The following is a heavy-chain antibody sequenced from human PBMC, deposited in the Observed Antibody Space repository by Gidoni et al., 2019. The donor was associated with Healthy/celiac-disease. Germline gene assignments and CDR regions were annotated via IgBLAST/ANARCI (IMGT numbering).Heavy chain of an antibody. J-gene: IGHJ6*02. CDR1: GFTFSSNS. D-gene: IGHD6-13*01. CDR3: ASPAAGNSDGMDV. V-gene: IGHV3-21*01. CDR2: ISSSSSYI. Sequence: EVQLVESGGGLVKPGGSLSLSWAASGFTFSSNSMNWVRQAPGKGLEWVSSISSSSSYIYYADSVKGRFTISRDNAKNSLYLQMNSLRAEDTAVYYCASPAAGNSDGMDVWGQGTTVTVSS.